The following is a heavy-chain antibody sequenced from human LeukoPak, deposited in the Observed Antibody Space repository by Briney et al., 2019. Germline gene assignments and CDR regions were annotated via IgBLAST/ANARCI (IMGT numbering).Heavy chain of an antibody. CDR2: ISSSSSYI. V-gene: IGHV3-21*01. D-gene: IGHD2-15*01. J-gene: IGHJ6*03. CDR3: ARERCSGGSCYLGVWYYYYMDV. Sequence: GGSLRLSCAASGFTFSSYSMNWVRQAPGKGLEWVSSISSSSSYIYYADSVKGRFTISRDNAKNSLYLQMNSLRAEDTAVYYCARERCSGGSCYLGVWYYYYMDVWGKGTTVTVSS. CDR1: GFTFSSYS.